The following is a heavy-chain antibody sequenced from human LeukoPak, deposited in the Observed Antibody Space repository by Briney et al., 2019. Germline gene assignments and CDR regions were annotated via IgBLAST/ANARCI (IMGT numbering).Heavy chain of an antibody. CDR2: INPNSDGT. Sequence: GASVKVSCKASGYTFTGYYMHWVRQAPGQGLEWMGWINPNSDGTNYAQKFQGRVTMTRDTSISTAYMELSRLRSDDTAVCYCARDRIAAAGTYPWWFDPWGQGTLVTVSS. V-gene: IGHV1-2*02. CDR3: ARDRIAAAGTYPWWFDP. CDR1: GYTFTGYY. D-gene: IGHD6-13*01. J-gene: IGHJ5*02.